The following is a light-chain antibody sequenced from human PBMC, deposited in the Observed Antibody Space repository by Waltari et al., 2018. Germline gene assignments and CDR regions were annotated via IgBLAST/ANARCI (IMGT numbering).Light chain of an antibody. J-gene: IGKJ4*01. V-gene: IGKV3-11*01. Sequence: DIVLTQSPAILSLSPGERASLSCRASQSVTNYLAWYQQQPGQAPRLLIYDTYNRATGIPARFSGSGFGTDFTLTISSLEPEDFAVYYCQQRRNWPLTFGGGTKVEIK. CDR2: DTY. CDR3: QQRRNWPLT. CDR1: QSVTNY.